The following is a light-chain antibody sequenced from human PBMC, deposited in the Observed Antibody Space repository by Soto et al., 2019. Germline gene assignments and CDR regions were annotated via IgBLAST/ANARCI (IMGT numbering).Light chain of an antibody. Sequence: QSVLTQPASVSGSPGQSITISCTGTASDVVANNYVSLYQQYPGKAPQLIIYEVSQRPSGISDRFFGSKSGDTASLTISGLQAEGEADYYCSSHTTTYTVDVFGTGTKV. CDR1: ASDVVANNY. J-gene: IGLJ1*01. V-gene: IGLV2-14*01. CDR2: EVS. CDR3: SSHTTTYTVDV.